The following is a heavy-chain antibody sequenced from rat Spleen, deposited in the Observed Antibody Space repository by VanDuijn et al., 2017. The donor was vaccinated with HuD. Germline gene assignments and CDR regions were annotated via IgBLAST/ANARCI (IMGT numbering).Heavy chain of an antibody. CDR1: GFTFSDYY. CDR2: SSYEGSSP. D-gene: IGHD1-2*01. J-gene: IGHJ4*01. CDR3: ARPHSSLYVMDA. Sequence: EVQLVESDGGLVQPGRSLKLSCAASGFTFSDYYMAWVRQAPKKGLEWVASSSYEGSSPYYGDSVKGRFTISRHNAKSTLYLQMNSLRSEDTATYYCARPHSSLYVMDAWGQGASVTVSS. V-gene: IGHV5-22*01.